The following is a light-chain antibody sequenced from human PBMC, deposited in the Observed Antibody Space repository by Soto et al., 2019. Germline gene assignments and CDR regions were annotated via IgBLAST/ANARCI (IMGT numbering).Light chain of an antibody. V-gene: IGKV3-20*01. CDR1: QSLSIGY. CDR2: GTS. J-gene: IGKJ5*01. CDR3: QQYGSSPRSIT. Sequence: EIVLTQSPGTLSLSPGGRAILSCRASQSLSIGYLGWYQQRPGQAPRLLIYGTSSRAAGIPDRFSGSGSGTDFTLTISRLEPEDVAVYYCQQYGSSPRSITFGQGTRLEMK.